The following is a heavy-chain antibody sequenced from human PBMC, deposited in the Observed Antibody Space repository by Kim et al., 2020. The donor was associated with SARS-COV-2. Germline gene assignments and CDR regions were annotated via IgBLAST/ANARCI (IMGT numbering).Heavy chain of an antibody. Sequence: SGPTLVKPTQTLTLTCIFSGFSLSTSGACVGGWRGCPGKAVEWLALIYLDDDKRYSPSLKSRLTITRDTSKNQVVLTMTNMDPVDTATYYCAHSEKSASYPFDTWGQGILVTVSS. D-gene: IGHD1-26*01. V-gene: IGHV2-5*02. J-gene: IGHJ4*02. CDR1: GFSLSTSGAC. CDR3: AHSEKSASYPFDT. CDR2: IYLDDDK.